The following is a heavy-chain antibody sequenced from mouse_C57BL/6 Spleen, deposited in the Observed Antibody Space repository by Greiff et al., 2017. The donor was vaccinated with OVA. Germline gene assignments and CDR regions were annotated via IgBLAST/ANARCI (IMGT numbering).Heavy chain of an antibody. J-gene: IGHJ2*01. V-gene: IGHV3-6*01. Sequence: EVKLVESGPGLVKPSQSLSLTCSVTGYSITSGYYWHWIRQFPGNKLEWMGYISYDGSNNYNPSLKNRISITRDTSKNQFFLKLNSVTTEDTATYYCARLDSSGYVYYFDYWGQGTTLTVSS. CDR1: GYSITSGYY. CDR3: ARLDSSGYVYYFDY. CDR2: ISYDGSN. D-gene: IGHD3-2*02.